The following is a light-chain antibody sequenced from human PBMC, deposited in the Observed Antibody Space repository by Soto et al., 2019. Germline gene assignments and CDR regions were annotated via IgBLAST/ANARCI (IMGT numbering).Light chain of an antibody. J-gene: IGKJ2*01. CDR1: QSLLYSSNNKNY. Sequence: DIVMTQSPDSLAVSLGERATINCKSSQSLLYSSNNKNYLAWYQQKPGQPPKLLIYWASTRESGVPDRFSGSGSGTDFTLTISSLQAEDVAVYYCQQYYTRYTFGQGTKLEIK. V-gene: IGKV4-1*01. CDR3: QQYYTRYT. CDR2: WAS.